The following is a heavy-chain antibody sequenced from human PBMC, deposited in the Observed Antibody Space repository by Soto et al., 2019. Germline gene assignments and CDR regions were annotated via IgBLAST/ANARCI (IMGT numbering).Heavy chain of an antibody. CDR3: ARISARRNDFDV. V-gene: IGHV1-18*01. J-gene: IGHJ3*01. CDR2: ITPYNGNT. Sequence: QVQLVQSGAEVKNPGASVKVSCQASNYLFGAFGISWVRQAPGQGLEWMGWITPYNGNTHYAEKFQDRVTMTADKSMTTASMEVRRLTSDDTAVYFCARISARRNDFDVWGQGTVVTVSS. CDR1: NYLFGAFG.